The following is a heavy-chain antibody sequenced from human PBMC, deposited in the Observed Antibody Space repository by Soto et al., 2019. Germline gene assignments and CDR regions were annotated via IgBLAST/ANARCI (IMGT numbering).Heavy chain of an antibody. CDR3: AKANAHIPFDS. D-gene: IGHD2-21*01. CDR2: INSDGSST. J-gene: IGHJ4*02. Sequence: EVQLVESGGGLVQPGGSLRLSCAASGFTFSSYWMHWVRQAPGKGLVWVSRINSDGSSTSNADSVKGRFTISRDNSKNTLYLQMNSLRPEDTALYYCAKANAHIPFDSWGQGTLVTVSS. CDR1: GFTFSSYW. V-gene: IGHV3-74*01.